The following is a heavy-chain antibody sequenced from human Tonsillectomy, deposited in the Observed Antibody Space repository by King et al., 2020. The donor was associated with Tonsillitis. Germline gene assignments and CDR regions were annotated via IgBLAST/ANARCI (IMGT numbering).Heavy chain of an antibody. V-gene: IGHV5-10-1*03. D-gene: IGHD3-22*01. CDR1: GYSFSSFW. CDR2: IDPSDSYI. CDR3: AIISYDSSGYIVDD. J-gene: IGHJ4*02. Sequence: VQLVESGAEVKKPGESLRISCKGSGYSFSSFWINWVRQMPGKGLEWMGRIDPSDSYINYSPSFQGHVTISTDKSISTAYLQWSSLKASDTAMYYCAIISYDSSGYIVDDWGQGTLVTVSS.